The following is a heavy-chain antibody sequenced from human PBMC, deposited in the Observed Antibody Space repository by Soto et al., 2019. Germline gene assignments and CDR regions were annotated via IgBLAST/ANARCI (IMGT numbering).Heavy chain of an antibody. Sequence: SVKVSCKASGGTFSSYAISWVRQAPGQGLEWMGGIIPIFGTANYAQKFQGRVTITADESTSTAYMELSSLGSEDTAVYYCAGVRDGYNPYFDDWGQGTLVTVSS. CDR2: IIPIFGTA. D-gene: IGHD5-12*01. J-gene: IGHJ4*02. CDR1: GGTFSSYA. V-gene: IGHV1-69*13. CDR3: AGVRDGYNPYFDD.